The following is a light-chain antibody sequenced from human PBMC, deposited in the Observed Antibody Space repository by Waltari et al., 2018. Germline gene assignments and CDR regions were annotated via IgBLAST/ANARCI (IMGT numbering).Light chain of an antibody. J-gene: IGKJ5*01. V-gene: IGKV1-12*01. CDR2: GTS. Sequence: DIQMTQSPSSASASVGDRVTITCRASQGIGSWLPWYQQKPGEAPKLLIYGTSTLTSGVPSRFGGGGAGADFTLTISSLEPEDWATYYWQQANSFARNVDQGTRVDIK. CDR3: QQANSFARN. CDR1: QGIGSW.